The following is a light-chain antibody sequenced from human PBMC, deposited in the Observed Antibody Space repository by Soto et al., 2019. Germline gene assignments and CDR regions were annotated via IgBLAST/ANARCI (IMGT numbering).Light chain of an antibody. Sequence: DIQMTQSPSTLSASVGDRVTITCRASQSISSWLAWYQQKPGKVPKLLIYDASSLESGVPSRFSGGGSGTEFTLTISSLQPDDFATYYCQQSDSYPWTFGQGTKVEIK. CDR1: QSISSW. J-gene: IGKJ1*01. V-gene: IGKV1-5*01. CDR3: QQSDSYPWT. CDR2: DAS.